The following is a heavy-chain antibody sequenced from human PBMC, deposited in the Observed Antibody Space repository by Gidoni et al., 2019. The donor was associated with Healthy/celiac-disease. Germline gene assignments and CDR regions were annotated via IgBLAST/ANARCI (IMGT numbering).Heavy chain of an antibody. CDR1: GFTFSSYW. CDR2: IKQDGSEK. D-gene: IGHD6-19*01. CDR3: ARGKRGAVAGSDTYYFDY. Sequence: EVQLVESGGGLVQPGGSLRLSCAASGFTFSSYWMSWGRQAPGKGLEWVANIKQDGSEKYYVDSVKGRFTISRDNAKNSLYLQMNSLRAEDTAVYYCARGKRGAVAGSDTYYFDYWGQGTLVTVSS. J-gene: IGHJ4*02. V-gene: IGHV3-7*03.